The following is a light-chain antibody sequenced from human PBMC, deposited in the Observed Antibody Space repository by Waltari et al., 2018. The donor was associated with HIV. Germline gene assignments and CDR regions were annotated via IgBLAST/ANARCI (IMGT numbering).Light chain of an antibody. Sequence: DILMTQSPDSLAVSLGERATINCKARQTLLYSSNNKNYLAWYQHKPGQPPKLLIYWASTRQSGVPDRFSGSESGTNFNLTINKLQAEDVATYYCQQYYRTPLTFGGGTKVGL. V-gene: IGKV4-1*01. J-gene: IGKJ4*01. CDR3: QQYYRTPLT. CDR1: QTLLYSSNNKNY. CDR2: WAS.